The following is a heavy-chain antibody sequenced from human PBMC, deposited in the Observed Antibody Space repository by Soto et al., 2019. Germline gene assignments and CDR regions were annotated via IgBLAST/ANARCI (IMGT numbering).Heavy chain of an antibody. CDR3: AKRGVVDRRKHISGVYFDY. J-gene: IGHJ4*02. CDR2: MNPNSGNT. D-gene: IGHD2-15*01. CDR1: GYTFTSYD. Sequence: QVQLVQSGAEVKKPGASVKVSCKASGYTFTSYDINWVRQATGQGLEWMGWMNPNSGNTGYAQKFKGRVTMTRNTSISTAYMELSSLRSEDTAVYYCAKRGVVDRRKHISGVYFDYWGQGTLVTVSS. V-gene: IGHV1-8*01.